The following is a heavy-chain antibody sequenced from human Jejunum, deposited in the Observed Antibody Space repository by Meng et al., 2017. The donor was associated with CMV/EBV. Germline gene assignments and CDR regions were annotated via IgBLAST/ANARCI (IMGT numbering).Heavy chain of an antibody. J-gene: IGHJ6*02. D-gene: IGHD2-21*01. CDR3: AKDGEYYGMDV. V-gene: IGHV3-30*02. CDR1: GFNFNINN. Sequence: VHLVESGGGVGQPGGSLRLSCVASGFNFNINNMHWVRQAPGKGLEWVAFIRYDGSDKWYAESLKGRLTISRDNSKNSLYLQMNSLGPDDSSIYYCAKDGEYYGMDVWGQGTMVTVSS. CDR2: IRYDGSDK.